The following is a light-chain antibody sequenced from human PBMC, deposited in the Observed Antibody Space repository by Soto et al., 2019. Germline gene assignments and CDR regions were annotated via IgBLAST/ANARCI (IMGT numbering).Light chain of an antibody. CDR3: VLYISGGTWV. Sequence: QTVVTQEPSFSVSPGGTVTLTWGLNSGSVSTNYYPAWSQQTPGQAPRALIYHTNTRSSGVPDRFSGSILGNKAALTISGAQADDESDYYCVLYISGGTWVFGGGTKLTVL. CDR1: SGSVSTNYY. J-gene: IGLJ3*02. V-gene: IGLV8-61*01. CDR2: HTN.